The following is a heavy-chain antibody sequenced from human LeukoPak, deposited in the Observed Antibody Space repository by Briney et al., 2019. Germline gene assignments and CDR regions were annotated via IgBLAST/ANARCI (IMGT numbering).Heavy chain of an antibody. J-gene: IGHJ5*02. CDR2: IYSGGST. D-gene: IGHD4-17*01. Sequence: GGSLRLSCAASGFTFSSYWMTWVRQAPGEGLEWVSVIYSGGSTYYADSVKGRFTISRDNSKNTLYLQMNSLRAEDTAVYYCARDFSPTVTTGFDPWGQGTLVTVSS. V-gene: IGHV3-66*02. CDR1: GFTFSSYW. CDR3: ARDFSPTVTTGFDP.